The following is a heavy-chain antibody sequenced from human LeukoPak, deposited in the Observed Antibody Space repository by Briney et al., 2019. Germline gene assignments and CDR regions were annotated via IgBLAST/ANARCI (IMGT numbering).Heavy chain of an antibody. CDR2: FDPEDGET. Sequence: ASVTVSCKVSGYTLTELSMHWVRQAPGKGLEWMGGFDPEDGETIYAQKFQGRVTMTEDTSTDTAYMELSSLRSEDTAVYYCATSIGLEATLLALLNDAFDIWGQGTMVTVSS. V-gene: IGHV1-24*01. D-gene: IGHD5-12*01. CDR1: GYTLTELS. CDR3: ATSIGLEATLLALLNDAFDI. J-gene: IGHJ3*02.